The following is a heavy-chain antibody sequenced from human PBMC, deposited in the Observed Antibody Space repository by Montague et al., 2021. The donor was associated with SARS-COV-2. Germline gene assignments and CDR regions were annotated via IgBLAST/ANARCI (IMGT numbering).Heavy chain of an antibody. Sequence: SETLSLTCDVYGGSFSSYWSWTRQPPGRGLEWVGQISHGGGTNYNPSLKSRVTISVDTSKNQVSLKLSSVTAADTAVYYCASHCGGGSCYFGMDVWGQGTTVTVSS. CDR1: GGSFSSY. CDR2: ISHGGGT. D-gene: IGHD2-15*01. CDR3: ASHCGGGSCYFGMDV. V-gene: IGHV4-34*01. J-gene: IGHJ6*02.